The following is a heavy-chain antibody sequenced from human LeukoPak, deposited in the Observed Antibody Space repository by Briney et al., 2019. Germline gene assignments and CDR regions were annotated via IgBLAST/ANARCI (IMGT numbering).Heavy chain of an antibody. J-gene: IGHJ4*02. V-gene: IGHV1-69*13. Sequence: SVKVSCKASGGTFSSYASSWVRQAPGQGLEWMGGIIPIFGTAHYAQKFQGRVTITADESTSTAYMELSSLRSEDTAVSYCSRVWINTMSKPQYYCDYWAPGTLVTVSS. CDR1: GGTFSSYA. D-gene: IGHD5-12*01. CDR2: IIPIFGTA. CDR3: SRVWINTMSKPQYYCDY.